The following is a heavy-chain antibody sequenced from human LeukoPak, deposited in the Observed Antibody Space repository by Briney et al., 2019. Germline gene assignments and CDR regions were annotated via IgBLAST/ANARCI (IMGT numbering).Heavy chain of an antibody. CDR3: ARQWDTSGYHEDFQH. Sequence: PSETLSLTCTVSGGSISSSGFYWGWIRQPPGMGLEWIGSIYYSGTTYYNPSLKSRVTISVDTSKNQFSLKLTSVTAADTAVYYCARQWDTSGYHEDFQHWGQGTLVTVSS. V-gene: IGHV4-39*01. CDR2: IYYSGTT. D-gene: IGHD3-22*01. J-gene: IGHJ1*01. CDR1: GGSISSSGFY.